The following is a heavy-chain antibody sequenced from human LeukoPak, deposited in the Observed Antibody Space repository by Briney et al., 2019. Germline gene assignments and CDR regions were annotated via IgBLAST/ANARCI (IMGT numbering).Heavy chain of an antibody. V-gene: IGHV4-34*01. CDR1: GGSFSGYY. CDR2: INHSGST. J-gene: IGHJ4*02. D-gene: IGHD3-9*01. CDR3: ARGLRRYFDWLPSYYFDY. Sequence: SETLSLTCAVYGGSFSGYYWSWIRQPPGKGPEWIGEINHSGSTNYNPSLKSRVTISVDTSKNQFSLKLSSVTAADTAVYYCARGLRRYFDWLPSYYFDYWGQGTLVTVSS.